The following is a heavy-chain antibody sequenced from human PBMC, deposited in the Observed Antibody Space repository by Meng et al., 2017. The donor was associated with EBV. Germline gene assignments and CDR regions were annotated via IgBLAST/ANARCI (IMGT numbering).Heavy chain of an antibody. J-gene: IGHJ4*02. CDR3: ARLNQFLEWDFDY. CDR2: VHESGNS. Sequence: QLRESGPGLVRPSETLSLTCTVSGGAMSPYYWNWIRQFPEKGLEWIGYVHESGNSNYNPSLRDRVTISLDTSKNQFSLELNSVTAADTALYYCARLNQFLEWDFDYWGRGTLVTSPQ. D-gene: IGHD3-3*01. V-gene: IGHV4-59*01. CDR1: GGAMSPYY.